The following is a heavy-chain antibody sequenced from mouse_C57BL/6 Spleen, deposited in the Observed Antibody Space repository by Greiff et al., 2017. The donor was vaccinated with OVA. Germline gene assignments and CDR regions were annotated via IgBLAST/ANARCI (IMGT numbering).Heavy chain of an antibody. D-gene: IGHD1-1*01. CDR1: GYTFTSYW. J-gene: IGHJ1*03. V-gene: IGHV1-55*01. Sequence: VQLQQPGAELVKPGASVKMSCKASGYTFTSYWITWVKQRPGQGLEWIGDIYPGSGSTNYNEKFKSKATLTVDTSSSTAYMQLSSLTSEDSAVYYCARDITTVVGYCDVWGTGTTVTVSS. CDR3: ARDITTVVGYCDV. CDR2: IYPGSGST.